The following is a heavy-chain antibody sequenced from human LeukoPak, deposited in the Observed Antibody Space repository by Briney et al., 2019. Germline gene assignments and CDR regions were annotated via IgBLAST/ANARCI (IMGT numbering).Heavy chain of an antibody. CDR1: GGSISSGGYY. D-gene: IGHD1-1*01. Sequence: PSETLSLTCTVSGGSISSGGYYWSWIRQHPGKGLEWIGYINYSGSTYYNPSLKSRVTISVDTSKNQFSLKLSSVTAADTAVYYCARGVTTGTTWDYWGQGTLVTVSS. J-gene: IGHJ4*02. V-gene: IGHV4-31*03. CDR2: INYSGST. CDR3: ARGVTTGTTWDY.